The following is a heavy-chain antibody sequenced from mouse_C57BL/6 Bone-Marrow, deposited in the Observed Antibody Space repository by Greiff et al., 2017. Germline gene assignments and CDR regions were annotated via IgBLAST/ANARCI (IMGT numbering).Heavy chain of an antibody. V-gene: IGHV1-55*01. CDR1: GYTFTSYW. CDR3: ARPYYSNYVYFDY. CDR2: IYPGNGST. Sequence: VQLQQPGAELVKPGASVKMSCKASGYTFTSYWITWVKQRPGQGLEWIGDIYPGNGSTNYNEKFKSKATLTVDTSSSTAYMQLSSLTSEDSAVFYCARPYYSNYVYFDYWGTGTTVTVSS. D-gene: IGHD2-5*01. J-gene: IGHJ1*03.